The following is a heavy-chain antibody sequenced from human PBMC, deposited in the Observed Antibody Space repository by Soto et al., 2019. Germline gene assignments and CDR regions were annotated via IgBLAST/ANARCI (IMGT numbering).Heavy chain of an antibody. V-gene: IGHV1-18*01. CDR3: ARGSSSWDNDDDAFDI. CDR1: GYTFTSYG. CDR2: ISAYNGNT. Sequence: ASVKVSCKASGYTFTSYGISWVRQAPGQGLEWMGWISAYNGNTNYAQKLQGRVTMTTDTSTSTAYMELRSLRSDDTAVYYCARGSSSWDNDDDAFDIWGQGTMVTVSS. J-gene: IGHJ3*02. D-gene: IGHD6-13*01.